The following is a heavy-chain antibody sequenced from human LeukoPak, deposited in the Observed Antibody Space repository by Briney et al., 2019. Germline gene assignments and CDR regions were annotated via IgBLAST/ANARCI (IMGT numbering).Heavy chain of an antibody. CDR1: GGSFSGYY. J-gene: IGHJ6*03. V-gene: IGHV4-34*01. Sequence: PSETLSLTCAVYGGSFSGYYWSWIRQPPGKGLEWIGEINHSGSTNYNPSLKSRVTISVDTSKNQFSLKLSSVTAADTAMYYCARGVIIAAAGTYYYYMDVWGKGTTVTVSS. CDR2: INHSGST. D-gene: IGHD6-13*01. CDR3: ARGVIIAAAGTYYYYMDV.